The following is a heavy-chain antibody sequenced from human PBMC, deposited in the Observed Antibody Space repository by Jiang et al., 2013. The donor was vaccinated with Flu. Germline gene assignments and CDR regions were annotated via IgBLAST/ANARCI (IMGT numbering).Heavy chain of an antibody. CDR2: IYYSGST. V-gene: IGHV4-59*01. D-gene: IGHD4-11*01. CDR3: ARESVTTDTIDY. Sequence: PGLVKPSETLSLTCTVSGGSISSYYWSWIRQPPGKGLEWIGYIYYSGSTNYNPSLKSRVTISVDTSKNQFSLKLSSVTAADTAVYYCARESVTTDTIDYWGQGTLVTVSS. CDR1: GGSISSYY. J-gene: IGHJ4*02.